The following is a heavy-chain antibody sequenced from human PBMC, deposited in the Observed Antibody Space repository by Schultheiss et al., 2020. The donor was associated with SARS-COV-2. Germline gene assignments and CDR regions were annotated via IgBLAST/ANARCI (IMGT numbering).Heavy chain of an antibody. D-gene: IGHD6-13*01. CDR3: ALSILAAAGNDGPCD. J-gene: IGHJ4*02. CDR1: GYTFTSYY. V-gene: IGHV1-2*04. CDR2: INPNSGGT. Sequence: ASVKVSCKASGYTFTSYYMHWVRQAPGQGLEWMGWINPNSGGTNYAQKFQGWVTMTRDTSISTAYMELSRLRSDDTAVYYCALSILAAAGNDGPCDWGQGTLVTVSS.